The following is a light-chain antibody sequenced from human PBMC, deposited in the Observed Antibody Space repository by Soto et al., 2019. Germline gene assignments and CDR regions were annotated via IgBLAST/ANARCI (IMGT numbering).Light chain of an antibody. CDR1: QSISSW. J-gene: IGKJ1*01. V-gene: IGKV1-5*01. Sequence: DIQMTQSPSTLSGSVGDRVTITCRASQSISSWLAWYQQNPGKAPKLLIYDASSLESRVPSRFSGSGSGTEFTLTISSLQPDDFATYYCQQYNSYWTFGQGTKVDIK. CDR3: QQYNSYWT. CDR2: DAS.